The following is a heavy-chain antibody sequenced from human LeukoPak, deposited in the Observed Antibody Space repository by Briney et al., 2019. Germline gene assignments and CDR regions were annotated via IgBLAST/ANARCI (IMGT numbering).Heavy chain of an antibody. CDR2: IYYNGNT. D-gene: IGHD4-23*01. V-gene: IGHV4-31*03. J-gene: IGHJ5*02. CDR3: ARAVVSLAADWFDP. CDR1: GGSIRSSGHF. Sequence: SETLSLTCSVSGGSIRSSGHFWTWIRQHPGKDLEWIGNIYYNGNTHYNPSLKGRFTISIDTSKSQFSLTVYSLTAADTAVYYCARAVVSLAADWFDPWGQGTLVTVSS.